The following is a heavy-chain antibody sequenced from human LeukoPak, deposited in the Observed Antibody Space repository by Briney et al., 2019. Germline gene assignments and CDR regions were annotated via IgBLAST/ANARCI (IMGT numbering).Heavy chain of an antibody. CDR1: GFTFDNYG. Sequence: GGSLRLSCAASGFTFDNYGMTWVRQVPGKGLEWVSGINWNGGSTGYADSVKGRFTISRDNAKNSLYLQMNSLRAEDKAWYYCARSNRVNGDYLLRAFDIWGQGTMVTVSS. CDR3: ARSNRVNGDYLLRAFDI. J-gene: IGHJ3*02. D-gene: IGHD4-17*01. CDR2: INWNGGST. V-gene: IGHV3-20*04.